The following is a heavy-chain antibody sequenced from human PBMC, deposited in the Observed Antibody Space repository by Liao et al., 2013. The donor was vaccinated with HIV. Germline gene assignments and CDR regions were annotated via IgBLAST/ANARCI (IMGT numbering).Heavy chain of an antibody. Sequence: QVQLQQWGAGLLKPSETLSLTCIVSGGSFSDYSWSWIRQPPGKGLEWIGEISQSGTTSYNPSVKSRVTISAYTSMKQFSLTLTSVTTEDRGVYFCARQHNLSGYFKGTWFDPWGQGTQVTVS. CDR3: ARQHNLSGYFKGTWFDP. CDR2: ISQSGTT. V-gene: IGHV4-34*01. D-gene: IGHD3-9*01. CDR1: GGSFSDYS. J-gene: IGHJ5*02.